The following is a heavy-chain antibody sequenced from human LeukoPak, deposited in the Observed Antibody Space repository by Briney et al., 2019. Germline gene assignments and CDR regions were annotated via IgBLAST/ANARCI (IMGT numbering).Heavy chain of an antibody. CDR2: IYHSGST. CDR3: ARAIYCSSSTCSLGYFDN. V-gene: IGHV4-38-2*02. J-gene: IGHJ4*02. CDR1: GYSISSGYY. Sequence: SETLSLTCTVSGYSISSGYYWGWIRQPPGKGLEWIGSIYHSGSTYYNPSLKSRVTMSVDTSKNQFSLKLSSVTAADTAVYYCARAIYCSSSTCSLGYFDNWGQGTLVTVCS. D-gene: IGHD2-2*01.